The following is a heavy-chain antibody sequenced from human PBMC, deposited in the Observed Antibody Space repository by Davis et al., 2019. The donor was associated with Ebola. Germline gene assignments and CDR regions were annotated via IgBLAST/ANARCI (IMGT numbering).Heavy chain of an antibody. CDR1: GYTFTRHS. CDR2: IIPIFGTA. V-gene: IGHV1-69*13. CDR3: ARGYFDWLPLDY. Sequence: SVKVSCKASGYTFTRHSLNWVRQAPGQGLEWMGGIIPIFGTANYAQKFQGRVTITADESTSTAYMELSSLRSEDTAVYYCARGYFDWLPLDYWGQGTLVTVSS. J-gene: IGHJ4*02. D-gene: IGHD3-9*01.